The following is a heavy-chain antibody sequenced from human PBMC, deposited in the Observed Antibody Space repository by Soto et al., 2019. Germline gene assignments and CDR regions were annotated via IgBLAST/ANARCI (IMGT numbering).Heavy chain of an antibody. D-gene: IGHD5-18*01. Sequence: QLQLQESGSGLVKPSQTLSLTCAVSGGSISSGVYSWNWIRQPPGKGLEWIGYIYHSGSTYYNPSLQSRITITVDRSKNQFSLRLSSVTAADTAVYYCARGERGYSYGYAEPYYYGMDVWGQGTTVTVSS. CDR1: GGSISSGVYS. J-gene: IGHJ6*02. CDR3: ARGERGYSYGYAEPYYYGMDV. V-gene: IGHV4-30-2*01. CDR2: IYHSGST.